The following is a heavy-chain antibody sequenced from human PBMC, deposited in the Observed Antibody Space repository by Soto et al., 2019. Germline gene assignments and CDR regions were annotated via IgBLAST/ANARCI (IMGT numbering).Heavy chain of an antibody. CDR1: GGSISSGGYY. D-gene: IGHD2-21*02. J-gene: IGHJ4*02. CDR3: ASSREVTAIMSNFDY. V-gene: IGHV4-31*03. Sequence: SETLSLTCTVSGGSISSGGYYWSWIRQHPGKGLEWIGYIYYSGSTYYNPSLKSRVTISVDTSKNQFSLKLSSVTAADTAVYYCASSREVTAIMSNFDYWGQGTLVTVSS. CDR2: IYYSGST.